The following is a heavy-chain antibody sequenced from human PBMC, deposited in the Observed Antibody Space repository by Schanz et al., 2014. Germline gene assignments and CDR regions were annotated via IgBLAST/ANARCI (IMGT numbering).Heavy chain of an antibody. CDR3: ARGHYGLDV. D-gene: IGHD3-10*01. Sequence: VQLVESGGDLVQPGGSQRLSCAASGFAFNNYGMHWVRQAPGKGLEWVAIIWYDGNNKKYADSVKGRFTISRDNSKNTLYLQMNSLGAEDTAVYYCARGHYGLDVWGPGTSVTVSS. J-gene: IGHJ6*02. V-gene: IGHV3-33*01. CDR2: IWYDGNNK. CDR1: GFAFNNYG.